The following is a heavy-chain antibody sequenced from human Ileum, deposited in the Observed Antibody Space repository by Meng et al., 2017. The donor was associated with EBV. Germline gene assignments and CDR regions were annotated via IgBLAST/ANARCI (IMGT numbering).Heavy chain of an antibody. CDR3: ARGAYMYGSPQYFFDF. V-gene: IGHV1-46*01. D-gene: IGHD5-18*01. CDR1: GYSFTSYY. CDR2: INPSGGHT. Sequence: QVQLVQSGAGVKKPXALVKYSCKPSGYSFTSYYIHWVRQAPGQGLEWMGIINPSGGHTRSAQKFQDRVTMTRDTSTSAVYMDVSSLRSEDTAVYYCARGAYMYGSPQYFFDFWGQGTLVTVSS. J-gene: IGHJ4*02.